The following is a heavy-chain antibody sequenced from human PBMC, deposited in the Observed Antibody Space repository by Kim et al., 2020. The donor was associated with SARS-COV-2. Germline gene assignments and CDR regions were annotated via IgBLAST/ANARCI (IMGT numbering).Heavy chain of an antibody. D-gene: IGHD3-10*01. V-gene: IGHV5-51*01. CDR2: IYPGDSDT. J-gene: IGHJ6*02. Sequence: GESLKISCKGSGYSFTSYWIGWVRQMPGKGLEWMGIIYPGDSDTRYSPSFQGQVTISADKSISTAYLQWSSLKASDTAMYYCARRAHYGSVASHYGMDVWGQGTTVTVSS. CDR1: GYSFTSYW. CDR3: ARRAHYGSVASHYGMDV.